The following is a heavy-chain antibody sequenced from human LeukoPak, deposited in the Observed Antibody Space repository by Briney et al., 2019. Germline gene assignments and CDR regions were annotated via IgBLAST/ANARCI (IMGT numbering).Heavy chain of an antibody. D-gene: IGHD6-19*01. J-gene: IGHJ4*02. Sequence: GGSLRLSCAASGFTVSSNYMSWVRQAPGKGLEWVSVIYSGGSTYYADSVKGRFTISRDNSKNTLYLQMNSLRAEDTAVYYCASTFSGWYYYFDYWGQGTLVTVSS. V-gene: IGHV3-66*01. CDR1: GFTVSSNY. CDR2: IYSGGST. CDR3: ASTFSGWYYYFDY.